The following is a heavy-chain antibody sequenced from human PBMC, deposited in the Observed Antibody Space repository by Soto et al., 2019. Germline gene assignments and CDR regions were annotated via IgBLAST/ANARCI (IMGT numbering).Heavy chain of an antibody. D-gene: IGHD3-10*01. CDR2: TNHSGST. Sequence: QVQLQQWGAGLLKPSETLSLTCAVYGGSFSDYYWSWIRQPPGKGLEWIGETNHSGSTNYNPSLKSRVTISVDTSKNQFSLTLNSVTAADTAVYYCARAPRSSTMGRGRQIDYWGQGTLVTVSS. CDR1: GGSFSDYY. CDR3: ARAPRSSTMGRGRQIDY. V-gene: IGHV4-34*01. J-gene: IGHJ4*02.